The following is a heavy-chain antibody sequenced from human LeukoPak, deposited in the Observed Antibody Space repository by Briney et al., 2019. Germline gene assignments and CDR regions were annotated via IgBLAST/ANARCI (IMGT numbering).Heavy chain of an antibody. CDR3: ARDKIYRGSGSCLDY. V-gene: IGHV3-30-3*01. J-gene: IGHJ4*02. CDR1: GLTFTGYA. Sequence: TGGSLRLSCAASGLTFTGYAMHWVRQAPGKGLEWMAVISHDGTKKDYADSVKGRFTISRDSSNNALYLQMDSLRAEDTAVYCCARDKIYRGSGSCLDYWGQGTLVTVSS. D-gene: IGHD3-10*01. CDR2: ISHDGTKK.